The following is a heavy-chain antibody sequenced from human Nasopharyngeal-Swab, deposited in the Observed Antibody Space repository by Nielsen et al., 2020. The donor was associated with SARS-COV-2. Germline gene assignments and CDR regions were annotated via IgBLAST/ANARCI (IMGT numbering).Heavy chain of an antibody. CDR2: INTNTGNP. CDR1: GYTFTSYA. J-gene: IGHJ6*02. CDR3: ARDQYSSGWIQYYYGMDV. V-gene: IGHV7-4-1*02. Sequence: ASVKVSCKASGYTFTSYAMNWVRQAPGQGLEWMGWINTNTGNPTYAQGFTGRFVFSLDTSVSTAYLQISSLKAEDTAVYYCARDQYSSGWIQYYYGMDVWGQGTTVTVSS. D-gene: IGHD6-19*01.